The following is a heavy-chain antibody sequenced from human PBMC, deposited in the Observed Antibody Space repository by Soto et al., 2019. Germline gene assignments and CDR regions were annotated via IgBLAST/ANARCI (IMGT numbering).Heavy chain of an antibody. Sequence: ETLSLTCTVSGGSISSYYWSWIRQPPGKGLEWIGYIYYSGSTNYNPSLKSRVTISVDTSKNQFSLKLSSVAAADTAVYYCARSRSPYCSGGSCYYWDYWGQGTLVTVSS. CDR3: ARSRSPYCSGGSCYYWDY. J-gene: IGHJ4*02. CDR1: GGSISSYY. D-gene: IGHD2-15*01. CDR2: IYYSGST. V-gene: IGHV4-59*01.